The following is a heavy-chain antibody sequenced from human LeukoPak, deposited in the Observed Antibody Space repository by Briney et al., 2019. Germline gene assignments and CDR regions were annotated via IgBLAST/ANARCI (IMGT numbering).Heavy chain of an antibody. D-gene: IGHD3-3*01. J-gene: IGHJ4*02. CDR3: ARAERLLEWLLDS. CDR2: ISSTGSYI. CDR1: GFTFSRHT. V-gene: IGHV3-21*01. Sequence: GGALRLSCAASGFTFSRHTKNWGRQAPGEGLEWVSSISSTGSYIYYAESLKGRFTVSRDNAKNYVYLQMNSLRVDDTAVYYCARAERLLEWLLDSWGQGTLVTVSS.